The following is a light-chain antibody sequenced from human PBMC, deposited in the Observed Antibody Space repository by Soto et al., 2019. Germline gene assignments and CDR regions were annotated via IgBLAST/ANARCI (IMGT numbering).Light chain of an antibody. J-gene: IGKJ2*01. CDR3: QQYYSTPYT. V-gene: IGKV4-1*01. CDR2: WAS. Sequence: VLTQSPDSLAVSLGERATINCKSSQSVLYSSNNKNYLAWYQQKPGQPPKLLIYWASTRESGVPDRFSGSGSGTDFTLTISSLQAEDVAVYYCQQYYSTPYTFGQGTKVEI. CDR1: QSVLYSSNNKNY.